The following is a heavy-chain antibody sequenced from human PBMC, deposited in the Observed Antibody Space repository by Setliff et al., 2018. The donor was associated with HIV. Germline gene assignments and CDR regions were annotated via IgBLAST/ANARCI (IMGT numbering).Heavy chain of an antibody. CDR1: GYTFTGHY. D-gene: IGHD1-1*01. V-gene: IGHV1-2*06. CDR3: ARGVHTTPYYFDY. Sequence: ASVKVSCKASGYTFTGHYMHWVRQAPGQGLEWMGRINPNSGGTDYAQKFQGRVTMTRDTSISTAYMELSRLRSDDTAVYYCARGVHTTPYYFDYWGQGTLVTVSS. J-gene: IGHJ4*02. CDR2: INPNSGGT.